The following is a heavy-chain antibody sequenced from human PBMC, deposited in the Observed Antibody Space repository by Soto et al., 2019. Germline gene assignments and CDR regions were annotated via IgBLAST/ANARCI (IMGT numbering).Heavy chain of an antibody. CDR2: IYYIGST. CDR3: ARNESDKGWFDL. CDR1: GGLINTGNGYRRYY. Sequence: SETLCLTGTVTGGLINTGNGYRRYYWSWIRQRPGKGLEWIGNIYYIGSTDYNPSLKSRVAISVDTSKNQFSLTLKSLTAADTAVYYCARNESDKGWFDLWGQGILVTVS. J-gene: IGHJ5*02. D-gene: IGHD2-21*02. V-gene: IGHV4-31*03.